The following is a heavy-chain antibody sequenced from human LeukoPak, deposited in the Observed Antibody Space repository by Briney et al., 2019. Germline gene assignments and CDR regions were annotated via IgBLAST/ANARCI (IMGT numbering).Heavy chain of an antibody. J-gene: IGHJ5*02. CDR3: ARKLYYYDTSPAGWFDP. CDR2: ITSSGNSE. CDR1: GFTFSGEN. Sequence: GGSLRLSCAASGFTFSGENMSWIRQAPGKGLEWVSYITSSGNSEYYTDSVKGRFTISRDNAENSLFLQMDNLRPEDTAVYHCARKLYYYDTSPAGWFDPWGQGTLVTVS. D-gene: IGHD3-22*01. V-gene: IGHV3-11*01.